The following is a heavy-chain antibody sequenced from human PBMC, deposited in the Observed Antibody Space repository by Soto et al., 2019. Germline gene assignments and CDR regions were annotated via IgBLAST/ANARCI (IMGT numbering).Heavy chain of an antibody. CDR2: IYPGDSDT. J-gene: IGHJ4*02. D-gene: IGHD2-2*01. Sequence: GESLKISCKGSGYSFTSYWIGWVRQMPGKGLEWMGIIYPGDSDTRYSPSFQGQVTISADKSISTAYLQWSSLKASDTAMYYCARRGYCSSTSCQAGLVFDYWGQGTLVTSPQ. CDR1: GYSFTSYW. V-gene: IGHV5-51*01. CDR3: ARRGYCSSTSCQAGLVFDY.